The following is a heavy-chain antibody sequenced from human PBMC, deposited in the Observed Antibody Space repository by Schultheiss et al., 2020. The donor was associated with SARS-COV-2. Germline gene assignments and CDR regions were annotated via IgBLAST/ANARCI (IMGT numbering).Heavy chain of an antibody. CDR1: GFTFSNAW. V-gene: IGHV3-15*01. J-gene: IGHJ6*03. CDR2: IKSKTDGGTT. Sequence: GGSLRLSCAASGFTFSNAWMSWVRQAPGKGLEWVGRIKSKTDGGTTDYAAPVKGRFTISRDDSKSIAYLQMNSLKTEDTAVYYCTRSLREYYDFWSGYVGSYYYYMDVWGKGTTVTVSS. D-gene: IGHD3-3*01. CDR3: TRSLREYYDFWSGYVGSYYYYMDV.